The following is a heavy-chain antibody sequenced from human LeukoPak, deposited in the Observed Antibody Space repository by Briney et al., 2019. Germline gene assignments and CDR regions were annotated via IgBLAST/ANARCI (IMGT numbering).Heavy chain of an antibody. CDR3: ATIGYSSSPGDY. Sequence: GGSLRLSCAASGFTFSNFWMTWVRQAPGKGLEWVANIKEDGSDKNYVDSFKGRFTISRDNAKNSLFLQMNSLRAEDTAVYYCATIGYSSSPGDYWGQGTLVTVSS. CDR1: GFTFSNFW. J-gene: IGHJ4*02. CDR2: IKEDGSDK. V-gene: IGHV3-7*03. D-gene: IGHD6-6*01.